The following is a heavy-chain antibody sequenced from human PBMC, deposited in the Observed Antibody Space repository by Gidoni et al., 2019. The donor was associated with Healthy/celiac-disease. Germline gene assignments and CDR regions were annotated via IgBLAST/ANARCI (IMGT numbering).Heavy chain of an antibody. J-gene: IGHJ5*02. CDR1: GGSFSGYY. CDR2: INHSGST. V-gene: IGHV4-34*01. Sequence: QVQLQQWGAGLLKPSETLSLTCAVYGGSFSGYYWSWIRQPPGKGLEWIGEINHSGSTNYNPSLKSRVTISVDTSKNQFSLKLSSVTAADTAVYYCARLILWSRSWFDPWGQGTLVTVSS. CDR3: ARLILWSRSWFDP. D-gene: IGHD2-15*01.